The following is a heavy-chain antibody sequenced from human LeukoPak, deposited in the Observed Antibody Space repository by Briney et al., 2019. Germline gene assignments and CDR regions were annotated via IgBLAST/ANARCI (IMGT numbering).Heavy chain of an antibody. CDR1: EYTFTSYY. CDR3: ARQITMIVVLPDY. J-gene: IGHJ4*02. Sequence: ASENVSCKSSEYTFTSYYIHWVRQPHAPGIERKGIINPSGGSTSYAQKFQGRVTMTRDTSTSTVYMELSSLRSEDTAVYYCARQITMIVVLPDYWGQGTLVTVSS. CDR2: INPSGGST. V-gene: IGHV1-46*01. D-gene: IGHD3-22*01.